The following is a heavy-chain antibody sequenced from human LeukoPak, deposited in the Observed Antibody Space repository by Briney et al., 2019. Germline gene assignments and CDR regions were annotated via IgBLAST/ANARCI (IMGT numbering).Heavy chain of an antibody. J-gene: IGHJ4*02. CDR2: IGSISSTI. Sequence: GGPLRLSCAASGFPFSSYSLTWVGQAPGKGLEWVSNIGSISSTIYYADSVKGRFTISRDNARNSLYLQMNSLRAEDTAVYYCARGAALSAYDTPNNGRRSDYWGQGTLVTVSS. V-gene: IGHV3-48*01. CDR1: GFPFSSYS. CDR3: ARGAALSAYDTPNNGRRSDY. D-gene: IGHD3-22*01.